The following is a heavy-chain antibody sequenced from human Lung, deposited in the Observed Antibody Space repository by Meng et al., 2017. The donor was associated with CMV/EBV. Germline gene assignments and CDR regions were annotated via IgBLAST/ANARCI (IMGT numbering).Heavy chain of an antibody. CDR1: GAIVSSNSAA. Sequence: QVQRQPSGPGLVKPSQTLSLTCASSGAIVSSNSAAWHWIRQSPSRGLEWLGRTYYRSKWYHEYAVSVKSRITISPDTPKNQFSLQLNSMTPEDTAVYYCARGINGGCGDWGQGTLVTVSS. CDR3: ARGINGGCGD. D-gene: IGHD4-23*01. J-gene: IGHJ4*02. CDR2: TYYRSKWYH. V-gene: IGHV6-1*01.